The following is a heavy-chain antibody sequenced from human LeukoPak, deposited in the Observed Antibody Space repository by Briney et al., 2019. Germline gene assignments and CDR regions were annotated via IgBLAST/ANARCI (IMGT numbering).Heavy chain of an antibody. D-gene: IGHD6-19*01. V-gene: IGHV4-59*08. CDR2: IYYSGST. CDR3: ARHGYSSGWNYAFDI. CDR1: GGSISSYY. Sequence: PSETLSLTCTVSGGSISSYYWSWIRQPPGKGLEWIGYIYYSGSTNYNPSLKSRATISVDTSKNQFSLKLSSVTAADTAVYYCARHGYSSGWNYAFDIWGQGTMVTVSS. J-gene: IGHJ3*02.